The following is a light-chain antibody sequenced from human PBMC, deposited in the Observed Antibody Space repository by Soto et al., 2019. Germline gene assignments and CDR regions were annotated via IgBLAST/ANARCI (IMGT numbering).Light chain of an antibody. CDR1: QSVSNY. J-gene: IGKJ2*01. CDR2: DAS. Sequence: IVLTQSPATLSLSPGERATLSCRASQSVSNYLAWYQQKPGQAPRLLIYDASNRATGIPARFSGSGSGTDFTLTISSLEPGDFAVYYCQQHSNWPPLYTFGQGTKLEIK. CDR3: QQHSNWPPLYT. V-gene: IGKV3-11*01.